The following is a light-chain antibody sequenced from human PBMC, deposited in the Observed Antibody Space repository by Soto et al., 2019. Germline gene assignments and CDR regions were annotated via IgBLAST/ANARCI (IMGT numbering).Light chain of an antibody. CDR2: GNS. CDR3: QYYDSSPSDSV. Sequence: QSVLTQPPSVSGAPGQWVTISCTGSSSNIGAGYDVHWYQQLPGTAPKLLIYGNSNRPSGVPDRFSGSKSGTSASLAITGLHAEDEADYYCQYYDSSPSDSVFGAGTKLTVL. V-gene: IGLV1-40*01. CDR1: SSNIGAGYD. J-gene: IGLJ2*01.